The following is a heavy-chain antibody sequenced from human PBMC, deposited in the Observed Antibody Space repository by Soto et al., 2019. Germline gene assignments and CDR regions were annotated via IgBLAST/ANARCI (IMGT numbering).Heavy chain of an antibody. CDR1: GFTFSASA. D-gene: IGHD2-15*01. V-gene: IGHV3-73*02. CDR2: IRSNGRT. Sequence: EVQLVESGGGLVQPGGSLELSCAASGFTFSASAMHWVCQASGKGLEWVGRIRSNGRTAYAASMQGRFTISRDDSKKTAYLQLNSLKTDDTAVYYCARLDCSGGSCYPYYFEHWGQGALVTVSA. CDR3: ARLDCSGGSCYPYYFEH. J-gene: IGHJ4*02.